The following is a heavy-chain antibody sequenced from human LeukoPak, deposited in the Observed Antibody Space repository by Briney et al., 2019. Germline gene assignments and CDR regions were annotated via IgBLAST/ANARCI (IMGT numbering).Heavy chain of an antibody. Sequence: SETLSLTCTVSGGSISSSSYYWGWIRQPPGKGLEWIGSIYYSGSTYYNPSLKSRVTISVDTSKNQFSLKLSSVTAADTAVYYCARDRWELLYFDYWGQGTLVTVSS. V-gene: IGHV4-39*07. CDR2: IYYSGST. CDR1: GGSISSSSYY. D-gene: IGHD1-26*01. J-gene: IGHJ4*02. CDR3: ARDRWELLYFDY.